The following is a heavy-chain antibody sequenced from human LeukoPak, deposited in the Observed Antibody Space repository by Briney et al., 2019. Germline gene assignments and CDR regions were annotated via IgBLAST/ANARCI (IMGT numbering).Heavy chain of an antibody. J-gene: IGHJ4*02. D-gene: IGHD5-18*01. CDR3: AKDPCRGYSYGYTSNPRLCAFGY. CDR1: GFTFSSYG. V-gene: IGHV3-30*18. Sequence: PGRSLRLSCAASGFTFSSYGMHWVRQAPGKGLEWVAVISYDGSNQYYADSVKGRFTISRDNSKNTLYLQVNSLRDEDTALYYCAKDPCRGYSYGYTSNPRLCAFGYWGQGTLVTVSS. CDR2: ISYDGSNQ.